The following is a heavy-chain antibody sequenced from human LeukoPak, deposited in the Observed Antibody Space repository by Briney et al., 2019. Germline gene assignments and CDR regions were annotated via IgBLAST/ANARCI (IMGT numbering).Heavy chain of an antibody. CDR1: GFTVSSNY. V-gene: IGHV3-66*01. CDR2: IYSGGST. J-gene: IGHJ6*02. CDR3: AREGYCSSTSCYRPRNYYYGMDV. Sequence: GGSLRLSCAASGFTVSSNYMSWVRQAPGKGLEWVSVIYSGGSTYYADSVKGRFIISRDNSKNTLYLQMNSLRAEDTAVYYCAREGYCSSTSCYRPRNYYYGMDVWGQGTTVTVSS. D-gene: IGHD2-2*01.